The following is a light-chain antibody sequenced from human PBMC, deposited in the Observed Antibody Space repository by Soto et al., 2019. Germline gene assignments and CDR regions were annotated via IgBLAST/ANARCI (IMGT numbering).Light chain of an antibody. CDR1: QSIGSW. CDR2: DAS. Sequence: IQRTQPTSTLSASVGDRVTITCRASQSIGSWLAWYQQKPGRAPKLLIYDASNLEAGVPSRFRGSGSGTDFTFTISRLQPEDIATYYCQQYENLPTFGQGTRLENK. CDR3: QQYENLPT. V-gene: IGKV1-33*01. J-gene: IGKJ5*01.